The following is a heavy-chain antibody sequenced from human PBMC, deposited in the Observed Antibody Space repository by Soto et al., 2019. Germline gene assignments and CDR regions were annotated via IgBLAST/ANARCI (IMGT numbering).Heavy chain of an antibody. CDR3: ARAGDILTGYSNYYYYYMDV. D-gene: IGHD3-9*01. CDR1: GGTFSSYT. CDR2: IIPILGIA. J-gene: IGHJ6*03. Sequence: QVQLVQSGAEVKKPGSSVKVSCKASGGTFSSYTISWVRQAPGQGLEWMGRIIPILGIANYAQKFQGRVTITADKSTSTAYMELSSLRSEDTAVYYCARAGDILTGYSNYYYYYMDVWGKGTTVTVSS. V-gene: IGHV1-69*02.